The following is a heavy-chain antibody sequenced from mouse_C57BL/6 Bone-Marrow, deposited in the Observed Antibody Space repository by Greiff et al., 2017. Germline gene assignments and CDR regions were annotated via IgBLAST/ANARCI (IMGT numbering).Heavy chain of an antibody. D-gene: IGHD2-3*01. Sequence: QVQLKESGPELVKPGASVKLSCKASGYTFTSYDINWVKQRPGQGLEWIGWIYPRDGSTKYNEKFKGKATLTVDTSSSTAYMELHSLTSEDSAVYFCARRRVYDTYAMDYWGQGTSVTVSS. CDR2: IYPRDGST. V-gene: IGHV1-85*01. J-gene: IGHJ4*01. CDR3: ARRRVYDTYAMDY. CDR1: GYTFTSYD.